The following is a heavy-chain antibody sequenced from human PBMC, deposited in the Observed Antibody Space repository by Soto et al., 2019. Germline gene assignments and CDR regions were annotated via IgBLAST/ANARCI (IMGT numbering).Heavy chain of an antibody. CDR1: GFTFSSYG. CDR2: ISYDGSNK. D-gene: IGHD1-26*01. V-gene: IGHV3-30*18. CDR3: AKGSYSGIYSDFDY. J-gene: IGHJ4*02. Sequence: GGSLRLSCTASGFTFSSYGMHWVRQAPGKGLEWVAIISYDGSNKYYADSVKGRLTISRDNSKNTLYLQMNSLRVEDTAVYYCAKGSYSGIYSDFDYWGQGTLVTVSS.